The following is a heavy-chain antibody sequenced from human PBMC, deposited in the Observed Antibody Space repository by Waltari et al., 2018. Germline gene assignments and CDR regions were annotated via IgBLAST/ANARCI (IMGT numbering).Heavy chain of an antibody. CDR3: ARDFSELWFGVVDP. CDR1: GGSISSSSYY. J-gene: IGHJ5*02. D-gene: IGHD3-10*01. Sequence: QLQLQESGPGLVKPSETLSLTCTVSGGSISSSSYYWGWIRQPPGKGLEWIGSIYYSVRTYCNPSLKGRVTISVDPSKNQCSLKLSSVTAADTAVYYCARDFSELWFGVVDPWGQGTLVTVSS. CDR2: IYYSVRT. V-gene: IGHV4-39*07.